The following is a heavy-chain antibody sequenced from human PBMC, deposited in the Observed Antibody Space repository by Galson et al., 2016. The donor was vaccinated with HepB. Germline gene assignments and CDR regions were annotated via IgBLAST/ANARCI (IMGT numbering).Heavy chain of an antibody. V-gene: IGHV6-1*01. CDR1: GDSVSSKSAA. CDR3: ARDRGAYVSGYYLPDAFDV. D-gene: IGHD3-22*01. J-gene: IGHJ3*01. Sequence: CAISGDSVSSKSAAWSWIRQSPSRGLEWLGRTYYRSKWYNDYAVSVKGRISINPDTSKNQFSLQLNSVTPEDTAVYYCARDRGAYVSGYYLPDAFDVWGQGTMVSVSS. CDR2: TYYRSKWYN.